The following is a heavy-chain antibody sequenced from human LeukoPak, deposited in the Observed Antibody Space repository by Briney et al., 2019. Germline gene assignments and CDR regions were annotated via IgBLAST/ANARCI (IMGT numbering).Heavy chain of an antibody. CDR2: IYYSGNT. J-gene: IGHJ5*02. CDR3: ARVSSSWEGDWFDP. V-gene: IGHV4-39*07. D-gene: IGHD6-13*01. CDR1: GGSISSSSYY. Sequence: SETLSLTCTVSGGSISSSSYYWGWIRQPPGKGLEWIGSIYYSGNTYYNPSLKSRVTISVDTSKNQFSLKLSSVTAADTAVYYCARVSSSWEGDWFDPWGQGTLVTVSS.